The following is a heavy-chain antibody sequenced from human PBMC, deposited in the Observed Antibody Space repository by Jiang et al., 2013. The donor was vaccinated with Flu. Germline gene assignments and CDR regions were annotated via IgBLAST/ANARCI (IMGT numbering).Heavy chain of an antibody. CDR1: GDSLSNYY. V-gene: IGHV4-59*13. J-gene: IGHJ4*02. D-gene: IGHD3-16*01. CDR2: ILSSGST. Sequence: GSGLVKPSETLSLTCIVSGDSLSNYYWTWIRQPPGKGLEWIGNILSSGSTNYNPSLESRVTISVDTSRNLFSLRLNSVNAADTAIYYCARARGEERPYESGYWGQGTLVTVSS. CDR3: ARARGEERPYESGY.